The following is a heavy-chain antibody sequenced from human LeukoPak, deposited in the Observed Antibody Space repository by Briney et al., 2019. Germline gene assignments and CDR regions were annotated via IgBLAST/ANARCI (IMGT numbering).Heavy chain of an antibody. CDR2: IYYSGST. J-gene: IGHJ4*02. Sequence: SETLSLTCTVSGGSISSSSYYWSWIRQPPGKGLEWIGYIYYSGSTNYNPSLKSRVTISVDTSKNQFSLKLSSVTAADTAVYYCARWRYYVGFDYWGQGTLVTVSS. CDR3: ARWRYYVGFDY. CDR1: GGSISSSSYY. V-gene: IGHV4-61*05. D-gene: IGHD3-10*02.